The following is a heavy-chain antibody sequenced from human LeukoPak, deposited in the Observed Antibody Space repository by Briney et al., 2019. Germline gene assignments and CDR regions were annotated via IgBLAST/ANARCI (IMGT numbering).Heavy chain of an antibody. J-gene: IGHJ4*02. CDR2: INHSGST. Sequence: SETLSLTCAVYGGSFSGYYWSWIRQPPGKGLEWIGEINHSGSTNYNPSLKSRVTISVDTSKNQFSLKLSSVTAADTAVYYCARGHYDSSGYVFDYWSQGTLVTVSS. D-gene: IGHD3-22*01. V-gene: IGHV4-34*01. CDR1: GGSFSGYY. CDR3: ARGHYDSSGYVFDY.